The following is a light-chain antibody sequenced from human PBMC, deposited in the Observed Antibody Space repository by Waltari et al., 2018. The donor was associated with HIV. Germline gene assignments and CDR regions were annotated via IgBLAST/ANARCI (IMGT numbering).Light chain of an antibody. CDR1: LSVLYNSNSRNY. V-gene: IGKV4-1*01. J-gene: IGKJ1*01. CDR2: WAS. Sequence: DTVMTQSPESLAVSLGERATINCKSSLSVLYNSNSRNYLAWYQQIPGQPPKLLIYWASTRESGVPDRFSGSGSGTDFTLTISSLQAEDVGVYYCQQYLWIPPTFGPGTKVEIK. CDR3: QQYLWIPPT.